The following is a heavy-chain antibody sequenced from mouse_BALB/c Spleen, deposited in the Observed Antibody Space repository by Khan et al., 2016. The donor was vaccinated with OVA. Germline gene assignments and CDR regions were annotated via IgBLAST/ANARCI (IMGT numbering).Heavy chain of an antibody. CDR1: GYTFSGYW. Sequence: QVQLQQSGAELMKPGASVKISCKATGYTFSGYWLEWVKQRPGHGLEWIGEILPESGSRNYNEKFKGKATFTADISSKTTYMQLSSLTSEDSSVYYCARVNYGSRDYFDYWGQGTTLTVSS. V-gene: IGHV1-9*01. J-gene: IGHJ2*01. CDR2: ILPESGSR. CDR3: ARVNYGSRDYFDY. D-gene: IGHD1-1*01.